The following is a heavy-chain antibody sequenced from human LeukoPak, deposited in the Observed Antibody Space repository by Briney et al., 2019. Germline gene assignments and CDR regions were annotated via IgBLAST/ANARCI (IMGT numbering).Heavy chain of an antibody. CDR2: IYHSGST. D-gene: IGHD3-16*02. CDR1: GYSINSGYY. V-gene: IGHV4-38-2*02. Sequence: ASETLSLTCTVSGYSINSGYYWGWIRQSPGKGLEWIGSIYHSGSTYSNPSLKSRVTISVDTSNNQFSLKVRSVTAADTAVYYCARSDSLRLGELSYFDNWGQGTLVTVSA. J-gene: IGHJ4*02. CDR3: ARSDSLRLGELSYFDN.